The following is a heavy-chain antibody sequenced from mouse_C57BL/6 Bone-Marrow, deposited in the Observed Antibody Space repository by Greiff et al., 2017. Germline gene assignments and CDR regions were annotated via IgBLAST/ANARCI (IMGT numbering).Heavy chain of an antibody. CDR3: ARRGPVYAMDY. V-gene: IGHV5-6*01. Sequence: EVQLVESGGDLVKPGGSLKLSCAASGFTFSSYGMSWVRQTPDKRLEWVATISSGGSYTYYPDSVKGRFTISRDNAKNTLYLQMSSLKSEDTARYYCARRGPVYAMDYWGQGTSVTVSS. J-gene: IGHJ4*01. CDR1: GFTFSSYG. CDR2: ISSGGSYT.